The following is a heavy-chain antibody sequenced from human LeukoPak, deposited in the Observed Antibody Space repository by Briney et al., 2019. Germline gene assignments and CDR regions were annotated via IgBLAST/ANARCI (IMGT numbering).Heavy chain of an antibody. CDR3: ARVGYSYPYYYYYMDV. D-gene: IGHD5-18*01. Sequence: SETLSLTCTVSGASISSYFWSWIRQPAGKGLEWIGRIYATGSTNYNPSLKSRVTISVDTSKNQFSLKLSSVTAADTAVYYCARVGYSYPYYYYYMDVWGKGTTVTVSS. V-gene: IGHV4-4*07. CDR1: GASISSYF. J-gene: IGHJ6*03. CDR2: IYATGST.